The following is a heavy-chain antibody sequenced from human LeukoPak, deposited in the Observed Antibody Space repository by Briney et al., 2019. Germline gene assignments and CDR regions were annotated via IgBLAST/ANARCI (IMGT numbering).Heavy chain of an antibody. D-gene: IGHD3-22*01. V-gene: IGHV1-69*13. Sequence: SVKVSCKASGGTFSSYAISWVRQAPGQGLEWMGGIIPIFGTANYAQKFQGRVTITADESTSTAYMELSSLRSEDTAVYYCARESRDGSGYYDNWFDPWGQGTLVTVSS. CDR2: IIPIFGTA. CDR1: GGTFSSYA. CDR3: ARESRDGSGYYDNWFDP. J-gene: IGHJ5*02.